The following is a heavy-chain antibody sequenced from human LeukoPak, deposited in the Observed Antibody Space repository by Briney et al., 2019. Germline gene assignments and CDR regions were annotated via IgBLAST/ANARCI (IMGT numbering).Heavy chain of an antibody. J-gene: IGHJ4*02. V-gene: IGHV1-2*02. CDR1: GYTYTDYY. CDR2: INPKSGGT. D-gene: IGHD3-3*01. Sequence: ASVKVSCKASGYTYTDYYLHWVRQAPGHGREWMGWINPKSGGTNYAQQFQGRVTMTRDTSIKTAYMELNRLRSDDTAVYYCARDEIARLGSGFDYWGQGTLVTVSS. CDR3: ARDEIARLGSGFDY.